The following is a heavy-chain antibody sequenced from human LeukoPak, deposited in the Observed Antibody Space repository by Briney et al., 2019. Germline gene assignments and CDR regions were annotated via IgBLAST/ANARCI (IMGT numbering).Heavy chain of an antibody. J-gene: IGHJ5*02. CDR2: IYYSGST. V-gene: IGHV4-59*01. D-gene: IGHD3-16*02. Sequence: SETLSLTCTVSGGSINSYYWSWIRQPPGKGLEWIGYIYYSGSTNYNPSLKSRVTISVDTSKNQFSLKLTSVTAADTAVYYCARLVSIVWFDPWGQGTLVTVSS. CDR1: GGSINSYY. CDR3: ARLVSIVWFDP.